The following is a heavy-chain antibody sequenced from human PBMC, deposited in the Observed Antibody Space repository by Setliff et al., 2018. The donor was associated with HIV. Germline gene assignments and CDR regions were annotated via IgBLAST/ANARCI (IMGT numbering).Heavy chain of an antibody. CDR3: ASLHRIADFDY. D-gene: IGHD6-13*01. J-gene: IGHJ4*01. V-gene: IGHV4-4*07. CDR2: VSSRGDT. Sequence: LSEPLSLTCTVSDSGTYYWSWIRQPAGKGLEWIGRVSSRGDTNYNPSLKSRVTMSVDTSKNQFSLKRRSVTAADTAVHYCASLHRIADFDYWGQVTLCTVSS. CDR1: DSGTYY.